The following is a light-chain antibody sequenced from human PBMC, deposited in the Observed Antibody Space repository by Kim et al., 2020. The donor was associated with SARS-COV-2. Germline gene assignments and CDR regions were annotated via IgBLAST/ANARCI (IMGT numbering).Light chain of an antibody. J-gene: IGKJ1*01. CDR1: QRISSS. CDR2: EAS. V-gene: IGKV1-5*01. Sequence: DIQMTQSPSTLSASVGDRVTITCRASQRISSSLAWYQQKPGKAPSLLIYEASSLESGVPSRFSGTGSGTDFTLTISSLQPDDFATYYCQHYYNYSQTFGPGTKVDIK. CDR3: QHYYNYSQT.